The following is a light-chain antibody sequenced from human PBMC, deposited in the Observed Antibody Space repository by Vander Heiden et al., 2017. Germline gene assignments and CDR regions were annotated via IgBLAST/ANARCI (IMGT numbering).Light chain of an antibody. Sequence: QSALTQPASVSGSPGQSINISCTGTSSDVGGYNYVSWYQQHPGKAPKLMIYDVSDRPSGVSNRFSGSKSGNTASLTISGLQAEDEADYYCSSYTSGSALLVFGGGTKVTVL. CDR1: SSDVGGYNY. V-gene: IGLV2-14*03. CDR2: DVS. CDR3: SSYTSGSALLV. J-gene: IGLJ2*01.